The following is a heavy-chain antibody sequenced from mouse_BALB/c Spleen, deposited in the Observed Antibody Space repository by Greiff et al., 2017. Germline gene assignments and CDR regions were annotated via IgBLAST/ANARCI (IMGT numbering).Heavy chain of an antibody. CDR2: ISSGSSTI. Sequence: EVKLMESGGGLVQPGGSRKLSCAASGFTFSSFGMHWVRQAPEKGLEWVAYISSGSSTIYYADTVKGRFTISRDNPKNTLFLQMTSLRSEDTAMYYCARDYYGSSYGFAYWGQGTLVTVSA. D-gene: IGHD1-1*01. V-gene: IGHV5-17*02. J-gene: IGHJ3*01. CDR1: GFTFSSFG. CDR3: ARDYYGSSYGFAY.